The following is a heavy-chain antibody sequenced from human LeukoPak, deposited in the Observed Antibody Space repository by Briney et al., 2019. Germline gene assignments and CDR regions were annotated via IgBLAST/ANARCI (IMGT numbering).Heavy chain of an antibody. D-gene: IGHD3-22*01. CDR1: GFTFSSYI. J-gene: IGHJ4*02. V-gene: IGHV3-23*01. CDR2: ISGSGGST. CDR3: AKRTFPGSGYSYSFDY. Sequence: PGGSLRLSCAASGFTFSSYIMSWVRQAPGKGLEWVSAISGSGGSTYYADSVKGRFTISRDNSKNTLYLRMNSLRVEDTAVYYCAKRTFPGSGYSYSFDYWGQGTLVTVSS.